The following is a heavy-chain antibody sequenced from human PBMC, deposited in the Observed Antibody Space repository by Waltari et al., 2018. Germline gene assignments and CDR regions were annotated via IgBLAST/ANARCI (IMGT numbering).Heavy chain of an antibody. J-gene: IGHJ2*01. CDR3: TRDTYTSSYAGYFD. V-gene: IGHV1-18*01. Sequence: WVRQGPLQGLKWMGDINLYNGNTKYAQKFQRRVTMTRNTSTSTTYMDLCSLRSEDTAVYYCTRDTYTSSYAGYFD. D-gene: IGHD6-13*01. CDR2: INLYNGNT.